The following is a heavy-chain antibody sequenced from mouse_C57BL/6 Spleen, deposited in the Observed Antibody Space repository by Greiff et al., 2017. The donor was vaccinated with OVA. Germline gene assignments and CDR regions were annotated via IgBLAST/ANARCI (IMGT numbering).Heavy chain of an antibody. Sequence: QVQLQQPGAELVRPGSSVKLSCKASGYTFTSYWMDWVKQRPGQGLEWIGNIYPSDSETHYNQKFKDKATLTVDKSSSTAYMQLSSLTSEDSAVYYCAREHYYGSRDAMDYWGQGTSVTVSS. CDR2: IYPSDSET. V-gene: IGHV1-61*01. CDR1: GYTFTSYW. D-gene: IGHD1-1*01. J-gene: IGHJ4*01. CDR3: AREHYYGSRDAMDY.